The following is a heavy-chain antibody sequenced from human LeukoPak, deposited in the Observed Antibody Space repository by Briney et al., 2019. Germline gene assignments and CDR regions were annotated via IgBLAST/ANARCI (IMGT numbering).Heavy chain of an antibody. V-gene: IGHV1-24*01. D-gene: IGHD3-10*01. CDR1: GYTLTELS. CDR3: AALIRITMVRGVIDGLDI. CDR2: FDPEDGET. J-gene: IGHJ3*02. Sequence: ASVKVSCKVSGYTLTELSMHWVRQAPGKGLEWMGGFDPEDGETIYAQKFQGRVTMTEDTSTDTAYMELSSLRSEDTAVYYCAALIRITMVRGVIDGLDIWGQGTMVTVSS.